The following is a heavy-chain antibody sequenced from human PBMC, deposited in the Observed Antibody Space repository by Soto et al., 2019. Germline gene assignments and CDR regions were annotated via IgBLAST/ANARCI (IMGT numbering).Heavy chain of an antibody. D-gene: IGHD5-18*01. Sequence: GASVKVSCTASGYTFTSYDINWVRHAPGRGLEWMAWMSPNSGNTGYAQKFQGRVTMTRNTSKSTAYLELSSLRSEDTAVYYCARGSPGYSYGYDDYWGQGTLVTVSS. V-gene: IGHV1-8*01. J-gene: IGHJ4*02. CDR3: ARGSPGYSYGYDDY. CDR2: MSPNSGNT. CDR1: GYTFTSYD.